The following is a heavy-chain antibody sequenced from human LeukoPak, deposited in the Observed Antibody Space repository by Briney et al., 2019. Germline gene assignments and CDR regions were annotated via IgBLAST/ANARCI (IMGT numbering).Heavy chain of an antibody. J-gene: IGHJ4*02. V-gene: IGHV3-23*01. CDR3: ARVERNSLDF. CDR1: GFTFRNYA. Sequence: GGSLRLSCAVSGFTFRNYAMSWVRQAPGKGLEWVSGISDNGVSTYYTGSVKGRFTISGDNPRNTLYLQMNSLRADDTAVYFCARVERNSLDFWGQGTLVTVSS. D-gene: IGHD1/OR15-1a*01. CDR2: ISDNGVST.